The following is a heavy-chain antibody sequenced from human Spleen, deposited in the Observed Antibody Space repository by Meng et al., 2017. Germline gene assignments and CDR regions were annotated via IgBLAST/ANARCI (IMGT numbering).Heavy chain of an antibody. Sequence: GESLKISCVASGFTFSDYYMSWIRQAPGQGLELVSYISNTGGTIYYGDSVKGPFTISRDNAKNSLFLQMNSLRAEDTAVYYCAREGIYDSRGYYVGYWGQGTLVTVSS. CDR1: GFTFSDYY. CDR3: AREGIYDSRGYYVGY. CDR2: ISNTGGTI. D-gene: IGHD3-22*01. V-gene: IGHV3-11*01. J-gene: IGHJ4*02.